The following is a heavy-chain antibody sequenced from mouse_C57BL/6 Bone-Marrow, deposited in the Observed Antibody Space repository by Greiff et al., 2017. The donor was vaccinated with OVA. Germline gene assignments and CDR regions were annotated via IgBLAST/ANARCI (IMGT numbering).Heavy chain of an antibody. CDR2: ISNGGGST. J-gene: IGHJ2*01. Sequence: EVKLEESGGGLVQPGGSLKLSCAASGFTFSDYYMYWVRQTPEKRLEWVAYISNGGGSTYYTDTVKGRFTISRDKAKNTLYLQMSRRKSEDTAMYYYARQRPPNYFDDWGQGTTLTVSS. CDR3: ARQRPPNYFDD. CDR1: GFTFSDYY. V-gene: IGHV5-12*01.